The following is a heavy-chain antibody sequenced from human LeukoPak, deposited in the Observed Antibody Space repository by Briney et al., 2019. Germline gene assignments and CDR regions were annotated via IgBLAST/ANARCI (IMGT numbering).Heavy chain of an antibody. CDR2: ISYDGSNK. CDR1: GFTFSSYA. V-gene: IGHV3-30-3*01. CDR3: ARPADVLRFLEWLPTDY. Sequence: GGSLRLSCAASGFTFSSYAMHWVRQAPGKGLEWVAVISYDGSNKYYADSVKGRFTISRDNSKNTLYLQMNSLRAEDTAVYYCARPADVLRFLEWLPTDYWGQGTLVTVSS. D-gene: IGHD3-3*01. J-gene: IGHJ4*02.